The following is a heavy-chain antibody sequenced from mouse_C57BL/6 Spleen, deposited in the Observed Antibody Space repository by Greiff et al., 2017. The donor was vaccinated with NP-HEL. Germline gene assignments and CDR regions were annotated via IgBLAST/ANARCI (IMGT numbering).Heavy chain of an antibody. CDR3: ARVYLYGSRLYDYAMDY. CDR2: INPNNGGT. Sequence: VQLQQSGPELVKPGASVKISCKASGYTFTDYYMNWVKQSHGKSLEWIGDINPNNGGTSYNQKFKGKATLTVDKSSSTAYMERRSLTSEDAAVYYGARVYLYGSRLYDYAMDYWGQGTSVTVAS. D-gene: IGHD1-1*01. CDR1: GYTFTDYY. J-gene: IGHJ4*01. V-gene: IGHV1-26*01.